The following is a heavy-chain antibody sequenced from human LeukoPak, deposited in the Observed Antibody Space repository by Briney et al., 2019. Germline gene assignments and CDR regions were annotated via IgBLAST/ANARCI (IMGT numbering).Heavy chain of an antibody. Sequence: SETLSLTCTVSGDSFRSYYWSWIRQPPGKGLEWIGYIYYSGSTNYNPSLKSRVTISVDTSKNQFSLKLNSVTAADTAVYFCARSHFYGSGVDSWGQGTLVTVSS. CDR2: IYYSGST. J-gene: IGHJ5*01. CDR3: ARSHFYGSGVDS. D-gene: IGHD3-10*01. CDR1: GDSFRSYY. V-gene: IGHV4-59*08.